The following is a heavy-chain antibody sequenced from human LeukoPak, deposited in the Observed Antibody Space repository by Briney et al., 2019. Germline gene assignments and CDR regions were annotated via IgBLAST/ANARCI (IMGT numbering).Heavy chain of an antibody. CDR1: GYTFTGYY. CDR2: INPNSGGT. J-gene: IGHJ5*02. CDR3: ARGGVIVVVPDNWFDP. V-gene: IGHV1-2*06. D-gene: IGHD2-2*01. Sequence: ASVKVSCKASGYTFTGYYMHWVRQAPGQGLEWMGRINPNSGGTNYAQKFRGRVTMTRDTSISTAYMELSRLRSDDTAVYYCARGGVIVVVPDNWFDPWGQGTLVTVSS.